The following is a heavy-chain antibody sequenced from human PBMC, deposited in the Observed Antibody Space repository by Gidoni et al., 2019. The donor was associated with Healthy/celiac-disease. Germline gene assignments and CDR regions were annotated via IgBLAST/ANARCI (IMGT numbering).Heavy chain of an antibody. CDR3: AREGSGSYLDY. CDR2: ISYDGSNK. V-gene: IGHV3-30-3*01. D-gene: IGHD1-26*01. Sequence: EWVAVISYDGSNKYYADSVKGRFTISRDNSKNTLYLQMNSLRAEDTAVYYCAREGSGSYLDYWGQGTLVTVSS. J-gene: IGHJ4*02.